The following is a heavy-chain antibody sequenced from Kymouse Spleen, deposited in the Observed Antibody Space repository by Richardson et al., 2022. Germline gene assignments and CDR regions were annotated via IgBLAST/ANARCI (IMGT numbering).Heavy chain of an antibody. CDR3: ARGGNYGSGSLYYYYYYGMDV. V-gene: IGHV4-31*03. Sequence: QVQLQESGPGLVKPSQTLSLTCTVSGGSISSGGYYWSWIRQHPGKGLEWIGYIYYSGSTYYNPSLKSRVTISVDTSKNQFSLKLSSVTAADTAVYYCARGGNYGSGSLYYYYYYGMDVWGQGTTVTVSS. CDR1: GGSISSGGYY. D-gene: IGHD3-10*01. CDR2: IYYSGST. J-gene: IGHJ6*02.